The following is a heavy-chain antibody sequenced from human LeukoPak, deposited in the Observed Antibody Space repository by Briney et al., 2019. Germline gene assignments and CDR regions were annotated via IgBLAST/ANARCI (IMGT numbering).Heavy chain of an antibody. CDR1: GFTFSSYW. Sequence: GSLRLSCAASGFTFSSYWMHWVRQAPGKGLVWVSRINSDGSSTSYADSVKGRFTSSRDDSKNTLYLQMNSLRAEDTAVYYCAKDAVGYGDYYDYWGQGTLVTVSS. CDR3: AKDAVGYGDYYDY. J-gene: IGHJ4*02. D-gene: IGHD4-17*01. CDR2: INSDGSST. V-gene: IGHV3-74*01.